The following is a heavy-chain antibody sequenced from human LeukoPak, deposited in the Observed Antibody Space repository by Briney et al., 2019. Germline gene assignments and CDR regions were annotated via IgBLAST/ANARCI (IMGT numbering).Heavy chain of an antibody. J-gene: IGHJ4*02. V-gene: IGHV1-3*01. CDR1: GYTFTSYV. CDR3: ARERGWQLVPLDY. CDR2: INAGNGNT. D-gene: IGHD6-6*01. Sequence: ASVKVSCKASGYTFTSYVMHWVRQAPGQRLEWMGWINAGNGNTKYSQKFQDRVSISRDTSASTAYMELSSLRSEDTAVYYCARERGWQLVPLDYWGQGTLVTVSS.